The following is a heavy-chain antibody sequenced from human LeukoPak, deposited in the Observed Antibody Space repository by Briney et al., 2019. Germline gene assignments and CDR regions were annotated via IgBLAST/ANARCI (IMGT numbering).Heavy chain of an antibody. D-gene: IGHD1-7*01. J-gene: IGHJ4*02. CDR3: GKGAATKPFDC. Sequence: GGSLRLSCAAPGFTFSANPMSWVRQAPGKGLEWVSSISGNGDYTYYADSVKGRLTISRDNSKNTLYVQVNSLRAEDTAVYYCGKGAATKPFDCWGQGTLVTVSS. V-gene: IGHV3-23*01. CDR2: ISGNGDYT. CDR1: GFTFSANP.